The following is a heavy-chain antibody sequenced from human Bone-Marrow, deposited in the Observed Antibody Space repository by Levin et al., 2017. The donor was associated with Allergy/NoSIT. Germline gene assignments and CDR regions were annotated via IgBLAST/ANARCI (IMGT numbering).Heavy chain of an antibody. CDR3: ASQPYCIDGSCYSDRGIDV. CDR1: GGSVSSGSYY. CDR2: IYSGGTT. V-gene: IGHV4-61*03. D-gene: IGHD2-15*01. J-gene: IGHJ6*02. Sequence: PSETLSLTCSVSGGSVSSGSYYWYWIRLPPGKGLEWIGYIYSGGTTNYNPSFKSRTTISRDTSKNHFTLKLTSVTAADTAIYYCASQPYCIDGSCYSDRGIDVWGQGTTVTVSS.